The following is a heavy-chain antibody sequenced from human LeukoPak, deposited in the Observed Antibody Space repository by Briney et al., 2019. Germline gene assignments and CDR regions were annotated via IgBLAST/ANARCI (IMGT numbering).Heavy chain of an antibody. CDR1: GFAFSTYG. Sequence: GGSLRLSCAASGFAFSTYGMHWVRQAPGKGLEWVAVIWNDGSNKYYADSVKGRFTISRDNSKNTLYLQMNSLRTEDMAVYYCARAVGPFDYWGQGTLVTVSS. CDR3: ARAVGPFDY. J-gene: IGHJ4*02. V-gene: IGHV3-33*01. D-gene: IGHD2-15*01. CDR2: IWNDGSNK.